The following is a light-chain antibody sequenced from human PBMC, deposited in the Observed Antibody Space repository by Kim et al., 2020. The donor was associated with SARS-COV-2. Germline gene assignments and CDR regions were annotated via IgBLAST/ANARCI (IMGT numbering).Light chain of an antibody. J-gene: IGKJ2*01. CDR2: AAS. V-gene: IGKV1D-16*02. Sequence: DIQMTQSPSSLSASVGDRVTITCRARQGISNWLAWYAASSLQSGVPSRFSGSGSGTDFTLTISSLQPEDFATYYCQQYSTYPYTFGQGTKLEI. CDR1: QGISNW. CDR3: QQYSTYPYT.